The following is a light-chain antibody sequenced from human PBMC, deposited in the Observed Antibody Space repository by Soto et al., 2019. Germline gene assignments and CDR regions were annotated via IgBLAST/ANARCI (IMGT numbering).Light chain of an antibody. CDR3: QTWGTGILV. J-gene: IGLJ2*01. CDR1: SGHSTYA. V-gene: IGLV4-69*01. CDR2: LNSDGSH. Sequence: QPVLTQSPSASASLGASVKLTCTLSSGHSTYAIAWHQQQPEKGPRYLMKLNSDGSHNKGDGIPDRFSGSISGAERYLTISSLQSEDEADYYCQTWGTGILVFGGGTKVTVL.